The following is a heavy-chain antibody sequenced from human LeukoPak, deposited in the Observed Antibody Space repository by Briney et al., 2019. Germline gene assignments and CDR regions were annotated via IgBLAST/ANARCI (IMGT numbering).Heavy chain of an antibody. CDR2: IYHSGST. CDR1: GYSISSGYY. J-gene: IGHJ4*02. CDR3: ARVREYDSSGSFGY. V-gene: IGHV4-38-2*02. D-gene: IGHD3-22*01. Sequence: PSETLSLTCTVSGYSISSGYYWGWIRQPPGKGLEWIGSIYHSGSTYYNPSLKSRVTISVDTSKNQFSLKLSSVTAADTAVYYCARVREYDSSGSFGYWGQGTLVTVSS.